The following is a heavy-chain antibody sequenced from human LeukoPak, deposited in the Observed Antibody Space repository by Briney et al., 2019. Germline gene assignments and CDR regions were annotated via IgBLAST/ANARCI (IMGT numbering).Heavy chain of an antibody. D-gene: IGHD2-2*01. CDR2: ISGSGGST. J-gene: IGHJ4*02. V-gene: IGHV3-23*01. Sequence: DPGGSLRLSCAASGFTFSDYAMSWVRQAPGKGLEWVSVISGSGGSTNYADSVKGRFTISRDNSKNTLYLQMNSLRAEDTAVYYCAKDWCSSTTCYFDYWGQGNLVTVSS. CDR1: GFTFSDYA. CDR3: AKDWCSSTTCYFDY.